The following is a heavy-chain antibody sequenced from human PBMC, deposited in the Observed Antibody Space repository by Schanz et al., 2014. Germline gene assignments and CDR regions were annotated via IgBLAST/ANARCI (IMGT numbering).Heavy chain of an antibody. V-gene: IGHV3-23*01. CDR1: GFSFSSYA. D-gene: IGHD5-12*01. J-gene: IGHJ4*02. CDR2: MNESHSTI. CDR3: ARKVVATIGGYYDN. Sequence: EVQLLESGGGLVEPGGSLRLSCAASGFSFSSYARGWVGQARGKGLEWVSAMNESHSTIYYADSVRGRFTISRDNAENTLFLQMNSLRAEDTAVYYCARKVVATIGGYYDNWGQGTLVTVSS.